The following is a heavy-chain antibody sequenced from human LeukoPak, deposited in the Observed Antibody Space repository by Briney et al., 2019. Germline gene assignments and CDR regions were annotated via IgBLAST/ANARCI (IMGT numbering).Heavy chain of an antibody. J-gene: IGHJ4*02. CDR2: IKSKTDGGTT. V-gene: IGHV3-15*01. D-gene: IGHD3-9*01. Sequence: GGSLRLSCAASGFTFSNAWMSWVRQAPGKGLEWVGRIKSKTDGGTTDYAAPVKGRFTISRDDSKNTLYLQMNSLKTEDTAVYYCTTEPILTGYYTFDYWGQGTLVTVSS. CDR1: GFTFSNAW. CDR3: TTEPILTGYYTFDY.